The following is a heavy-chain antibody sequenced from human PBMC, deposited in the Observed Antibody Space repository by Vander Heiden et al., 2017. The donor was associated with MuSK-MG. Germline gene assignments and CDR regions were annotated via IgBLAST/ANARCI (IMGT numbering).Heavy chain of an antibody. CDR3: ARHPASLIAAADNYFDS. Sequence: EVQLVQSGAELKKPGESVTISCKGSGYRFSTYWIRWVRQMPGKGLEWMGIIYPRDSDTRYSPSFQGQVIISADTSINTAYLQWSSLKASDSAMYYCARHPASLIAAADNYFDSWGQGTLVTVSS. D-gene: IGHD6-13*01. CDR1: GYRFSTYW. J-gene: IGHJ4*02. CDR2: IYPRDSDT. V-gene: IGHV5-51*01.